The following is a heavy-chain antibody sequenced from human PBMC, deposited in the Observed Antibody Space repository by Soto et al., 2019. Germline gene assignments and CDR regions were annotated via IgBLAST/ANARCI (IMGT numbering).Heavy chain of an antibody. Sequence: PGGSLRLSCTTSGFSFSDYGMHWVRQAPGKGLEWVALIWFDGSKKYYGDSVKGRFSISRDNSKNTLYLQMDGLRAEDTAVYYCARRKLSGSPSQYYFYYRLDVWGQGTTVTVSS. J-gene: IGHJ6*02. V-gene: IGHV3-33*01. CDR2: IWFDGSKK. CDR3: ARRKLSGSPSQYYFYYRLDV. D-gene: IGHD3-3*01. CDR1: GFSFSDYG.